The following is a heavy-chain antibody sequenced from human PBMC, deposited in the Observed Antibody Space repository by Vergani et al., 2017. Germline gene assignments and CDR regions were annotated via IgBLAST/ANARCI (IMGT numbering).Heavy chain of an antibody. D-gene: IGHD3-10*01. CDR3: ARGRFGEPNFGEYYYCMDV. J-gene: IGHJ6*02. V-gene: IGHV1-2*02. CDR1: GYTFTGYY. CDR2: INPNSGGT. Sequence: QVQLVQSGAEVKKPGASVKVSCKASGYTFTGYYMHWVRQAHGQGLEWMGWINPNSGGTNDAQKFQGRVTMTRDTSISTAYMELSRMRSDDTAVYYCARGRFGEPNFGEYYYCMDVWGQGTTVTVSS.